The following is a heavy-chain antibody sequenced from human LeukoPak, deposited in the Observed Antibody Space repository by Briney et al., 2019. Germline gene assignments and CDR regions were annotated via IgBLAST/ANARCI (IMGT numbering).Heavy chain of an antibody. D-gene: IGHD3-22*01. J-gene: IGHJ3*02. CDR1: GYTFTSYY. CDR3: ARSTYYYDSSGYYGDAFDI. CDR2: IIPILGIA. V-gene: IGHV1-69*02. Sequence: SVKVSCKASGYTFTSYYMHWVRQAPGQGLEWMGRIIPILGIANYAQKFQGRVTITADKSTSTAYMELSSLRSEDTAVYYCARSTYYYDSSGYYGDAFDIWGQGTMVTVSS.